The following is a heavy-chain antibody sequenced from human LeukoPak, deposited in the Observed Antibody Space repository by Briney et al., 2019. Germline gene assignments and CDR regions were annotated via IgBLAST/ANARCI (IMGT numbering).Heavy chain of an antibody. V-gene: IGHV3-7*01. CDR1: GFIFSNYW. Sequence: GGSLRLSCAGSGFIFSNYWLSWVRQAPGKGLEWVANINQDGSQIYYVDSVKGRFTISRDSAKNSVYLQINSLRAEDTAVYYCARDAWKDRYFDYWGQGTLVTVSS. D-gene: IGHD1-1*01. CDR2: INQDGSQI. CDR3: ARDAWKDRYFDY. J-gene: IGHJ4*02.